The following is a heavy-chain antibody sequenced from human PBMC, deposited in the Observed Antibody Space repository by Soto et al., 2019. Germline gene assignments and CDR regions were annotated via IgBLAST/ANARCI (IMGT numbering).Heavy chain of an antibody. Sequence: QVQLVQSGAEVKKPGASVKVSCKASGYTFTSYAMHWVRQAPGQRLEWMGWINAGNGNTKYSQKFQGRVTITRDTSESTDSMELSSLRCEDGGVYYCARVPRPICSGELRGFDSWGEGTLGPV. D-gene: IGHD3-10*01. CDR2: INAGNGNT. CDR3: ARVPRPICSGELRGFDS. J-gene: IGHJ4*02. V-gene: IGHV1-3*01. CDR1: GYTFTSYA.